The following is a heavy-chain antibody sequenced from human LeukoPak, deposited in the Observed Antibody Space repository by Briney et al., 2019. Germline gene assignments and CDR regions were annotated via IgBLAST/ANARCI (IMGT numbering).Heavy chain of an antibody. CDR2: INHSRST. CDR3: ARLYPGYYDSSGYYAYYYYYGMDV. CDR1: GGSFSGYY. J-gene: IGHJ6*02. Sequence: SETLSLTCAVYGGSFSGYYWSWIRQPPGKGLEWIGEINHSRSTNYNPSLKSRVTISVDTSKNQFSLKLSSVTAADTAVYYCARLYPGYYDSSGYYAYYYYYGMDVWGQGTTVTVSS. V-gene: IGHV4-34*01. D-gene: IGHD3-22*01.